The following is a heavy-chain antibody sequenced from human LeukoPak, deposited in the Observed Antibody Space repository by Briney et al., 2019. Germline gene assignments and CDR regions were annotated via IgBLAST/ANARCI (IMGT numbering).Heavy chain of an antibody. Sequence: GGSLRLSCAASGFTFSGSAMHWVRQASGKGLEWVGRIRSKAKNYATAYAASVKGRFTISRDDSKNTAYLQMKSLKTEDTAVYFCTSSTVKRDYWGQGTLVTVSS. CDR2: IRSKAKNYAT. V-gene: IGHV3-73*01. J-gene: IGHJ4*02. CDR3: TSSTVKRDY. D-gene: IGHD4-17*01. CDR1: GFTFSGSA.